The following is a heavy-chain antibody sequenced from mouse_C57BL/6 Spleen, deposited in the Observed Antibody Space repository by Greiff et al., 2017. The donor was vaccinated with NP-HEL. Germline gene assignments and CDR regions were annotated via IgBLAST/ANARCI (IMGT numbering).Heavy chain of an antibody. CDR3: ARDGGSSPFAY. CDR2: ISDGGSYT. Sequence: EVQLVESGGGLVKPGGSLKLSCAASGFTFSSYAMSWVRQTPEKRLEWVATISDGGSYTYYPDNVKGRFTISRDNAKNNLYLQMSHLKSEDTAMYYCARDGGSSPFAYWGQGTLVTVSA. J-gene: IGHJ3*01. CDR1: GFTFSSYA. V-gene: IGHV5-4*01. D-gene: IGHD1-1*01.